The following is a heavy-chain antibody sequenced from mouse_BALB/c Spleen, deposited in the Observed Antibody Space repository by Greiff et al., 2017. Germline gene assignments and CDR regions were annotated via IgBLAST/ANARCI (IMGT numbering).Heavy chain of an antibody. CDR2: INPSSGYT. D-gene: IGHD3-1*01. J-gene: IGHJ4*01. CDR3: ARTARATYAMDS. CDR1: GYTFTSYT. V-gene: IGHV1-4*02. Sequence: VQLQQSAAELARPGASVKMSCKASGYTFTSYTMHWVKQRPGQGLEWIGYINPSSGYTEYNQKFKDKTTLTADKSSSTAYMQLSSLTSEDSAVYYCARTARATYAMDSWGQGTSVTVSS.